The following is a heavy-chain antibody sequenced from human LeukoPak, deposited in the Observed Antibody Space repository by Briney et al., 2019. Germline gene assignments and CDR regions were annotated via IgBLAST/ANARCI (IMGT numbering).Heavy chain of an antibody. D-gene: IGHD6-6*01. J-gene: IGHJ6*03. CDR3: ARDSSSRGKYYYYMDV. V-gene: IGHV3-21*01. CDR1: GFTFSSYS. CDR2: ISSSSSYI. Sequence: GGSLRLSCAASGFTFSSYSMSWVRQDPGEWMEWVSSISSSSSYIYYADSVKGRFTISRDNAKNSLYLQMNSLRAEDTAVYYCARDSSSRGKYYYYMDVCGEGTTVTVSS.